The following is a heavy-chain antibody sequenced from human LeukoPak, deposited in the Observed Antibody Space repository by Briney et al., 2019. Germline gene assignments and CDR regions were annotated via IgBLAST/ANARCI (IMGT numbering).Heavy chain of an antibody. J-gene: IGHJ4*02. D-gene: IGHD3-3*01. CDR2: IYYSGST. CDR1: GGSISSSSYY. CDR3: AREYSSSDFWSGYSDY. Sequence: SETLSLTCTVSGGSISSSSYYWGWIRQPPGKGLEWIGSIYYSGSTYYNPSLKSRVTISVDTSKNQFSLKLSSVTAADTAVYYCAREYSSSDFWSGYSDYWGQGTLVTVSS. V-gene: IGHV4-39*07.